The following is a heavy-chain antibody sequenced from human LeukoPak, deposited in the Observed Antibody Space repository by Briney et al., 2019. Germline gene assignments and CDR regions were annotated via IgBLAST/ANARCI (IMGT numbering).Heavy chain of an antibody. CDR3: AKESLWFGELYPDDP. CDR1: GFTVSSNY. D-gene: IGHD3-10*01. Sequence: GGSLRLSCAASGFTVSSNYMSWVRQAPGKGLEWVSVIYSGGSTYYADSVKGRFTISRDNSKNTLYLQMNSLRAEDTAVYYCAKESLWFGELYPDDPWGQGTLVTVSS. V-gene: IGHV3-53*01. CDR2: IYSGGST. J-gene: IGHJ5*02.